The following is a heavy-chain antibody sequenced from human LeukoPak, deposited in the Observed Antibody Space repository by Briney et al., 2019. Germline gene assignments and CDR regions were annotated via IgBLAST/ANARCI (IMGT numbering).Heavy chain of an antibody. CDR2: IYYSGST. CDR1: GGSISSGGYY. Sequence: SETLSLTCTVSGGSISSGGYYWSWIRQHPGKGLEWIRNIYYSGSTYYNPSLKSRVTISVDTSKNQFSLRLSSVTAADTAVYYCARDRAVQLWFAFDIWGQGTMVTVSS. CDR3: ARDRAVQLWFAFDI. J-gene: IGHJ3*02. D-gene: IGHD5-18*01. V-gene: IGHV4-31*03.